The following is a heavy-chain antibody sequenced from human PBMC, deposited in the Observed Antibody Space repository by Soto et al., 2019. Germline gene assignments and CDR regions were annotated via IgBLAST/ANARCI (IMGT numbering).Heavy chain of an antibody. CDR3: ARGSTTEGYWYFDL. Sequence: GGSLRLSCAASGFTFSSYWMHWVRQAPGKGLVWVSRINSDGSSTNYADSVKGRFTISRDNAKNTLYLQMNSLRAEDTAVYYCARGSTTEGYWYFDLWGRGTLVTVSS. D-gene: IGHD4-17*01. CDR1: GFTFSSYW. CDR2: INSDGSST. J-gene: IGHJ2*01. V-gene: IGHV3-74*01.